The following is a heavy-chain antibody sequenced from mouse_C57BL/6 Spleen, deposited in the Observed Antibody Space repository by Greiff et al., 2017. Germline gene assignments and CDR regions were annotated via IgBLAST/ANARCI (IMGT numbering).Heavy chain of an antibody. Sequence: QVQLQQSGAELVKPGASVKMSCKASGYTFTSYWITWVKQRPGQGLEWIGDIYPGSGSTNYNEKFKSKATLTVDTSSSTAYMQLSSLTSEDSAVYYCARFGVVAYYYAMDYWGQGTSATVSS. D-gene: IGHD1-1*01. CDR2: IYPGSGST. J-gene: IGHJ4*01. CDR1: GYTFTSYW. V-gene: IGHV1-55*01. CDR3: ARFGVVAYYYAMDY.